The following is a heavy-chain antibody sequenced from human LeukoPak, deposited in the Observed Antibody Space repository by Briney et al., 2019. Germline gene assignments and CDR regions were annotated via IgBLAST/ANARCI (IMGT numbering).Heavy chain of an antibody. J-gene: IGHJ6*02. CDR2: ISGSGGST. CDR3: AKGPCSSTSCYYYYYYGMDV. Sequence: GGSLRLSCAASGFTFSSYAMSWVRQAPEKGLEWVSAISGSGGSTYYADSVKGRFTISRDNSKNTLYLQMNSLRAEDTAVYYCAKGPCSSTSCYYYYYYGMDVWGQGTTVTVSS. V-gene: IGHV3-23*01. CDR1: GFTFSSYA. D-gene: IGHD2-2*01.